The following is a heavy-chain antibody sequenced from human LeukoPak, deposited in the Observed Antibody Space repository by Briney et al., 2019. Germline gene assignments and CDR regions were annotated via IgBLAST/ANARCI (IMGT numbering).Heavy chain of an antibody. CDR3: AGTYYYDSSGSTTFDY. CDR1: GGSINSYY. V-gene: IGHV4-59*01. CDR2: IYYSGST. D-gene: IGHD3-22*01. J-gene: IGHJ4*02. Sequence: SETLSLTCTVSGGSINSYYWSWIRQPPGKGLEWIGYIYYSGSTNYNPSLKSRVTISVDTSKNQFSLKLSSVTAADTAVYYCAGTYYYDSSGSTTFDYWGQGTLVTVSS.